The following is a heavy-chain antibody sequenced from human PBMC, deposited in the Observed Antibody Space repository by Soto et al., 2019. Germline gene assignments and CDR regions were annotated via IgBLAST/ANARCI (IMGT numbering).Heavy chain of an antibody. CDR1: GGSISSGGYY. V-gene: IGHV4-31*03. Sequence: SETLSLTCTVSGGSISSGGYYWDWIRQHPGKGLEWIGYIYYSGTTYYNPSLKSRVTISVDTSKNQFSLKLSSVTAADTAVYYCAASCVACGGFKYYGMDVWGQGTTVTVSS. D-gene: IGHD2-21*01. CDR3: AASCVACGGFKYYGMDV. CDR2: IYYSGTT. J-gene: IGHJ6*02.